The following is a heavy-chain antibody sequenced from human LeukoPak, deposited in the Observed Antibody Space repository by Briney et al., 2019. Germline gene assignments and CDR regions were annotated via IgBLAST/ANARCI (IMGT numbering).Heavy chain of an antibody. CDR3: SYDYYSSGDVDY. J-gene: IGHJ4*02. CDR2: IKSKADGGTI. V-gene: IGHV3-15*01. CDR1: GFIFSGVW. D-gene: IGHD6-19*01. Sequence: PGGSLRLSCAASGFIFSGVWMNWVRQAPGKGLEWVGRIKSKADGGTIDYAAPVKGRFTISRDDSKNTMYMQMNSLKTEDTAVYYCSYDYYSSGDVDYWGQGNLATVSS.